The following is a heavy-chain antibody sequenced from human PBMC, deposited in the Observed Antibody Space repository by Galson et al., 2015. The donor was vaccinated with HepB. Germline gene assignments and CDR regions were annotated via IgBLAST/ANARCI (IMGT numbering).Heavy chain of an antibody. CDR3: ARGTGTVTTTIFDS. V-gene: IGHV1-69*04. Sequence: SVKVSCKASGDTFRSYSIIWVRQASGQGLEWMGRSIPILGITDYAQRFQGRVTIIADKSTSTAHMELSSLRSEDTAIYYCARGTGTVTTTIFDSWGQGTLVTVSS. D-gene: IGHD4-17*01. CDR2: SIPILGIT. CDR1: GDTFRSYS. J-gene: IGHJ4*02.